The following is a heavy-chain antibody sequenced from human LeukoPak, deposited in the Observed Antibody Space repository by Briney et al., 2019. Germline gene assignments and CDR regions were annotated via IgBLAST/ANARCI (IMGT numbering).Heavy chain of an antibody. CDR2: INHSGST. J-gene: IGHJ6*02. D-gene: IGHD1-26*01. CDR1: GGSFSGYY. Sequence: SETLSLTCAVYGGSFSGYYWSWIRQPPGKGLEWIGEINHSGSTNYNPSLKSRVTISVDTSKNQFSLKLSSVTAADTAVYYCARVSRGERRGYYYYGMDVWGQGTTVAVSS. CDR3: ARVSRGERRGYYYYGMDV. V-gene: IGHV4-34*01.